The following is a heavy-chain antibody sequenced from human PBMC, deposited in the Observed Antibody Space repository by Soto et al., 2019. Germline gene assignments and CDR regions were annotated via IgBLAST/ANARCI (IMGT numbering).Heavy chain of an antibody. CDR2: TYYRSKWDN. Sequence: SQTLSLTCAISGDSVSSTSAAWNWIRQSASGGLEWLGRTYYRSKWDNDYAVSLKSRITINPDTSKNQFSLQLNSVTPEDTAVYYCARVRNWNDDYPDDFDIWRQGTIVTV. CDR3: ARVRNWNDDYPDDFDI. V-gene: IGHV6-1*01. CDR1: GDSVSSTSAA. D-gene: IGHD1-1*01. J-gene: IGHJ3*02.